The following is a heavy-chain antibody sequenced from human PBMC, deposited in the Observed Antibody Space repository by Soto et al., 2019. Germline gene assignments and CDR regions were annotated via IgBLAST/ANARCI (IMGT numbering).Heavy chain of an antibody. CDR3: AKDGVAAAGIDYYDYGMDV. D-gene: IGHD6-13*01. CDR2: ISYDGSNK. V-gene: IGHV3-30*18. Sequence: PGGSLRLSCAASGFPFSIYGMHLVRQSPGKGLEWVAVISYDGSNKYYADSVKGRFTISRDNSKNTPYLQMNSLRAEDTAVYYCAKDGVAAAGIDYYDYGMDVWGQGNTVTVSS. CDR1: GFPFSIYG. J-gene: IGHJ6*02.